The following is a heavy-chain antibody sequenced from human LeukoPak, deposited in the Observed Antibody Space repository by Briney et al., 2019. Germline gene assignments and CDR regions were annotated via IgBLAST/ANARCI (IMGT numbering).Heavy chain of an antibody. CDR3: ARPRRREGYNDENDAFDF. Sequence: GKSLNISGMCSGYRFTSYWIGWARPMPGKGLEWKGIIYPGHSDTRSSPSFQGQVTLSADKTISTAYLQWSSLKASDTAMYYCARPRRREGYNDENDAFDFWGQGTMVTVSS. CDR1: GYRFTSYW. J-gene: IGHJ3*01. D-gene: IGHD5-24*01. V-gene: IGHV5-51*01. CDR2: IYPGHSDT.